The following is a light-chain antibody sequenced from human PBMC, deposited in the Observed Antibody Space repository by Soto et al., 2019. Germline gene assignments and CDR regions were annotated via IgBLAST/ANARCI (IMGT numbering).Light chain of an antibody. CDR3: QTWGTGIP. CDR1: SGHSRYT. V-gene: IGLV4-69*01. J-gene: IGLJ7*01. Sequence: QSVLTQSPSAAASLGASVKLTCTLSSGHSRYTIAWHQQQPEKGPRFLMKINSDGSLSKGDGIPDRFSGSSSGPERYLTISSVQSEDEADYYCQTWGTGIPFGGGTQLTVL. CDR2: INSDGSL.